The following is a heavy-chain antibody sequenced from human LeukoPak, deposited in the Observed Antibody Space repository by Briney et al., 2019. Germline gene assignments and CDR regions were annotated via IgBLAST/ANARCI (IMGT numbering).Heavy chain of an antibody. CDR2: INHSGST. CDR1: GGSFSGYY. J-gene: IGHJ4*02. CDR3: ARRRGWSPSYDY. Sequence: SETLSLTCAVYGGSFSGYYWSWIRQPPGEGLEWIGEINHSGSTNYNPSLKSRVTISVDTSKNQFSLKLSSVTAADTAVYYCARRRGWSPSYDYWGQGTLVTVSS. D-gene: IGHD6-19*01. V-gene: IGHV4-34*01.